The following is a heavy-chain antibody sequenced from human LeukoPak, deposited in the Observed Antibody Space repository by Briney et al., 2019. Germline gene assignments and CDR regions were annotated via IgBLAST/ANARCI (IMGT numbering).Heavy chain of an antibody. CDR2: IYYSWST. D-gene: IGHD2-2*01. V-gene: IGHV4-59*08. J-gene: IGHJ5*02. CDR1: GRSISSYY. CDR3: ARRKDYCSSTSCYNWFDP. Sequence: SETLSLTCTVSGRSISSYYWSWIRQPPGKGLEWLGYIYYSWSTNYNPSLKSRATISVDTSKNQFSLKMSSVPAADTAVSYCARRKDYCSSTSCYNWFDPWGQGTLVTVSS.